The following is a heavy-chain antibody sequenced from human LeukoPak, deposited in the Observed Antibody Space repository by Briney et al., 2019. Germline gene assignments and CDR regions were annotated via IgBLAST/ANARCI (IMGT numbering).Heavy chain of an antibody. CDR2: INPRGGST. Sequence: ASVKVSCKASGYTFTSYYMHWVRQAPGQGLEWMGIINPRGGSTSYAQKFQGRVTMTRDTSTSTVYMELSSLRSEDTAVYYCAREYGSGSSSGLLEPLDYYYGMDVWGQGTTVTVSS. V-gene: IGHV1-46*01. D-gene: IGHD3-10*01. J-gene: IGHJ6*02. CDR3: AREYGSGSSSGLLEPLDYYYGMDV. CDR1: GYTFTSYY.